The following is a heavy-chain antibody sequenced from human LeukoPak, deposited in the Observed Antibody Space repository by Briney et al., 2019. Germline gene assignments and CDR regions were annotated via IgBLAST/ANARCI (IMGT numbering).Heavy chain of an antibody. V-gene: IGHV4-39*01. CDR1: GGYINTRSYF. Sequence: SETLSLTCSASGGYINTRSYFWGWIRQSPGTGLEWIASMYYSGTTYYNPSLKSRVTISVDTLKSQLSLKLSSVTAADTAVYYCARQRGSGWYHPHLFWGQGILVTVSS. CDR3: ARQRGSGWYHPHLF. CDR2: MYYSGTT. J-gene: IGHJ4*02. D-gene: IGHD6-19*01.